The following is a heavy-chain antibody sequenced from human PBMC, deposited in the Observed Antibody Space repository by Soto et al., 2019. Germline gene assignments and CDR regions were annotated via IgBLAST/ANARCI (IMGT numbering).Heavy chain of an antibody. CDR2: ISYDGSNK. J-gene: IGHJ6*02. CDR1: GFTFSSYA. Sequence: GGSLRLSCAASGFTFSSYAMHWVRQAPGKGLEWVAVISYDGSNKYYADSVKGRFTISRDNSKNTLYLQMNSLRAEDTAVYYCARDRSYCTNGVCYYYYGMDVWGQGTTVTVSS. V-gene: IGHV3-30-3*01. CDR3: ARDRSYCTNGVCYYYYGMDV. D-gene: IGHD2-8*01.